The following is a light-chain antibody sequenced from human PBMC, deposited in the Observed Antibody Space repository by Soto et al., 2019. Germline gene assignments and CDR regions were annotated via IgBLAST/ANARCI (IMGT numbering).Light chain of an antibody. CDR1: SSDVGAYDY. Sequence: QSALTQPASVSGSPGQSITISCTGSSSDVGAYDYVSWYQQHPGKAPKLIIFDVSDRPSGVSNRFSGSKSGDTASLTISGXXXXXXXDYYCNSYTTSSTQVFGTGTKLTVL. CDR3: NSYTTSSTQV. CDR2: DVS. V-gene: IGLV2-14*01. J-gene: IGLJ1*01.